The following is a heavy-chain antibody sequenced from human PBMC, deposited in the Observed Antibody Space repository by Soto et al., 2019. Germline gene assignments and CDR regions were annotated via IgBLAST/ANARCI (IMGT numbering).Heavy chain of an antibody. Sequence: GASVKVSCKASGGTFSSYAISWVRQAPGQGLEWMGGIIPIFGTANYAQKFQGRVTITADESTSTAYMELSSLRSEDTAAYYCVSPRPLDIVVVPAANNYYYYGMDVWGQGTTVTVP. CDR2: IIPIFGTA. V-gene: IGHV1-69*13. J-gene: IGHJ6*02. D-gene: IGHD2-2*03. CDR1: GGTFSSYA. CDR3: VSPRPLDIVVVPAANNYYYYGMDV.